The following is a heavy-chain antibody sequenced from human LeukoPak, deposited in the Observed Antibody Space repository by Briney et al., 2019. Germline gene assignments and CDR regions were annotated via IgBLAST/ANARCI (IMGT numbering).Heavy chain of an antibody. CDR1: GFTFSDSA. J-gene: IGHJ4*02. Sequence: GGSLRLSCAASGFTFSDSAMHWVRQASGKGLEWVGRVRVKANNYATAYSASVQGRFTISRDDSKNTAYLQMNSLKTEDTAVYYCTRQMEPAADIGGWGQGTLVTVSS. CDR3: TRQMEPAADIGG. CDR2: VRVKANNYAT. V-gene: IGHV3-73*01. D-gene: IGHD2-2*01.